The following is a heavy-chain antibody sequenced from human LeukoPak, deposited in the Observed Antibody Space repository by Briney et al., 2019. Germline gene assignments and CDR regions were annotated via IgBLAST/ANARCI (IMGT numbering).Heavy chain of an antibody. CDR3: AKAYYDFWSGYYHPPLHRDY. J-gene: IGHJ4*02. CDR2: ISGSGGST. V-gene: IGHV3-23*01. Sequence: GGSLRLSCAASGFTFSSYSMNWVRQAPGKGLEWVSAISGSGGSTYYADSVKGRFTISRDNSKNTLYLQMNSLRAEDTAVYYCAKAYYDFWSGYYHPPLHRDYWGQGTLVTVSS. D-gene: IGHD3-3*01. CDR1: GFTFSSYS.